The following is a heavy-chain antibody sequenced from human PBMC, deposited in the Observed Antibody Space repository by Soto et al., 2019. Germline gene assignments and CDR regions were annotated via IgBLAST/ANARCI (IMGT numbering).Heavy chain of an antibody. D-gene: IGHD3-10*01. J-gene: IGHJ5*02. CDR3: ARVASSAARDWFDP. CDR2: INPNTGGT. V-gene: IGHV1-2*02. Sequence: QVQLVQCGAEVKKPGASVKVSCKASGYTFTGYFIHWVRDVPGQGLEYLGWINPNTGGTDYAQKFQGRVTMTRDTSISTVFMDLKRLTSADTAVYYCARVASSAARDWFDPWGQGTLVTVSS. CDR1: GYTFTGYF.